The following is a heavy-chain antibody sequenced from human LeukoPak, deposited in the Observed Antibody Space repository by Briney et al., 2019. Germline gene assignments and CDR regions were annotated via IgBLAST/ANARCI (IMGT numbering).Heavy chain of an antibody. J-gene: IGHJ5*02. Sequence: PGGSLRLSCAASGFTFNIYWMHWVRQAPGKGLVWVSRVNSDGTSTIYADSVKGRFTISRDNAKNTVYLQMNSLRAEDTAVYYCAREQSGSFLWFDPWGQGTLVTVSS. CDR1: GFTFNIYW. CDR2: VNSDGTST. V-gene: IGHV3-74*01. D-gene: IGHD1-26*01. CDR3: AREQSGSFLWFDP.